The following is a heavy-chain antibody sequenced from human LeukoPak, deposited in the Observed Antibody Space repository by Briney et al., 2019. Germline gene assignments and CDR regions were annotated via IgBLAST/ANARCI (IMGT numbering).Heavy chain of an antibody. Sequence: SQTLSLTCTVSGGSISSGSYYWSWIRQPAGKGLEWIGRIYTSGSTNYNPSLKSRVTISVDTSKNQFSLKLSPVTAADTAVYYCASGSPFDPWGQGTLVTVSS. CDR3: ASGSPFDP. V-gene: IGHV4-61*02. D-gene: IGHD1-26*01. CDR1: GGSISSGSYY. CDR2: IYTSGST. J-gene: IGHJ5*02.